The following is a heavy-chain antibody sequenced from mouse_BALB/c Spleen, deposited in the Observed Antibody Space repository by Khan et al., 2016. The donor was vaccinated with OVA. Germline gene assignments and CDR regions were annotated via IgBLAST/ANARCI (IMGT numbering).Heavy chain of an antibody. CDR1: GFSLTSYG. D-gene: IGHD1-1*01. CDR3: ARAFYYGAWFAY. Sequence: VQLQESGPGLVAPSQTLSITCTVSGFSLTSYGVHWVRQPPGKGLEWLGVIWAGGSTNHNSAFMSRLSISKDNSKNQDLLKMNSLQTDDTAMYYCARAFYYGAWFAYWGQGTLVTVSA. CDR2: IWAGGST. V-gene: IGHV2-9*02. J-gene: IGHJ3*01.